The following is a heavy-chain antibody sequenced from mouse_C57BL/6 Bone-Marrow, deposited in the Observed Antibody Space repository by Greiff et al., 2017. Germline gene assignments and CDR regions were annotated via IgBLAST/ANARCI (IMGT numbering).Heavy chain of an antibody. Sequence: DVKLQESGPGLVKPSQSLSLTCSVTGYSITSGYYWNWIRQFPGNKLEWMGYLSYDGSNNYNPSLKNRISITRNTSKNQFSRKLNSVTTEDTATYYCAREVFLRGAWFAYWGQGTLVTVSA. CDR1: GYSITSGYY. CDR3: AREVFLRGAWFAY. D-gene: IGHD1-1*01. V-gene: IGHV3-6*01. CDR2: LSYDGSN. J-gene: IGHJ3*01.